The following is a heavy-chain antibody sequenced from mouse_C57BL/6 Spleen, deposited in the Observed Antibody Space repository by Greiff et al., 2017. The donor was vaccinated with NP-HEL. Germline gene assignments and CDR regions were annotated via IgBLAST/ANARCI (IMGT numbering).Heavy chain of an antibody. CDR1: GFTFSSYA. D-gene: IGHD2-14*01. CDR3: ARDIDRGFAY. V-gene: IGHV5-4*01. J-gene: IGHJ3*01. CDR2: ISDGGSYT. Sequence: DVMLVESGGGLVKPGGSLKLSCAASGFTFSSYAMSWVRQTPEKRLEWVATISDGGSYTYYPDNVKGRFTISRDNAKNNLYLQMSHLKSEDTAMYYCARDIDRGFAYWGQGTLVTVSA.